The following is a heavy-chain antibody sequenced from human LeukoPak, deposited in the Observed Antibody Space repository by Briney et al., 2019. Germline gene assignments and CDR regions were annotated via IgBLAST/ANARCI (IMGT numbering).Heavy chain of an antibody. CDR2: INAGNGNT. CDR1: GYTFTSYA. D-gene: IGHD1-26*01. Sequence: VASVKVSCKASGYTFTSYAMHWVRQAPGQRLEWMGWINAGNGNTKYSQKFQGRVTITRDTSASTAYMELSSLRSEDTAVYYCARGGIVGATTGAFDIWGQGTMVTVSS. CDR3: ARGGIVGATTGAFDI. J-gene: IGHJ3*02. V-gene: IGHV1-3*01.